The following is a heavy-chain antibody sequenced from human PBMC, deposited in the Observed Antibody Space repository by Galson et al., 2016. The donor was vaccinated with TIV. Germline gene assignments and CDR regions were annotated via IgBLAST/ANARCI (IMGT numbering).Heavy chain of an antibody. J-gene: IGHJ6*02. CDR2: IIPLLGVT. D-gene: IGHD3-16*01. V-gene: IGHV1-69*04. Sequence: SVKVSCKASGDTFDGYAISWVRQAPGQGLEWMGRIIPLLGVTNYAQSFQGRVTISADTSTSTVYMDLSNLRSDDTAVFFCARVSPDTRGGSGMAVWGQGTTVTVSS. CDR3: ARVSPDTRGGSGMAV. CDR1: GDTFDGYA.